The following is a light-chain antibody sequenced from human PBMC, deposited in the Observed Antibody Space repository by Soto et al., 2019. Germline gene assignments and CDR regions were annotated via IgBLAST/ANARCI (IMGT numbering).Light chain of an antibody. V-gene: IGLV2-14*01. CDR2: EVS. J-gene: IGLJ1*01. Sequence: QSALTQPASVSGSPGQSITISCTGTSSDVGGYNYVSWYQQHPGKAPKLMIYEVSNRPSGVSNRFYGSKSGNTASLTISGLEADDEADYYCSSYTSSRTYVFGSGTKVTVL. CDR3: SSYTSSRTYV. CDR1: SSDVGGYNY.